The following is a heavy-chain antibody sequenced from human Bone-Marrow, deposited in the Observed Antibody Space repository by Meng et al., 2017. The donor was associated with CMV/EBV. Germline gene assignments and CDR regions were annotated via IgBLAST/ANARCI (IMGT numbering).Heavy chain of an antibody. V-gene: IGHV1-8*03. D-gene: IGHD2-2*01. Sequence: ASVKVSCKASAGTFSSYAISWVRQATGQGLEWMGWMNPNSGNTGYAQKFQGRVTITRNTSISTAYMELSSLRSEDTAVYYCARGPCVISRGSTSCNGDGMDVWGQGTTVTVSS. CDR3: ARGPCVISRGSTSCNGDGMDV. CDR1: AGTFSSYA. J-gene: IGHJ6*02. CDR2: MNPNSGNT.